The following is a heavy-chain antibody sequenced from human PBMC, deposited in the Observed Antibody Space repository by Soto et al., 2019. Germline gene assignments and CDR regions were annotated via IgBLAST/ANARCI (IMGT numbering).Heavy chain of an antibody. V-gene: IGHV3-30*18. J-gene: IGHJ6*02. D-gene: IGHD3-3*01. CDR3: AKDSWAIFGVPAGEYYAMDV. CDR2: ISYDGSDK. Sequence: PGGSLRLSCVASGFSFSDYGMHWVRQAPGKGLEWVSIISYDGSDKSYADSVKGRFTISRDNSKNTVYLQMNDLRVEDAAEYFCAKDSWAIFGVPAGEYYAMDVWGRGTTVTVSS. CDR1: GFSFSDYG.